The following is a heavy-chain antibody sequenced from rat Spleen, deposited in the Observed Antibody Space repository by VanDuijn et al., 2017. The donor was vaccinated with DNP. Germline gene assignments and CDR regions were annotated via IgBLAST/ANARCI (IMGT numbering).Heavy chain of an antibody. Sequence: EVQLVESGGGLVQPGRSLKVSCVASGFTFNNYWMTWIRQAPGKGLEWVASITNTGGNIYYPDSVKGRFTISRDNAQSTLYLQMDSLRSEDTATYYCAGRPPPTRGPFDYWGQGVTVTVSS. J-gene: IGHJ2*01. CDR3: AGRPPPTRGPFDY. CDR2: ITNTGGNI. V-gene: IGHV5-31*01. D-gene: IGHD1-4*01. CDR1: GFTFNNYW.